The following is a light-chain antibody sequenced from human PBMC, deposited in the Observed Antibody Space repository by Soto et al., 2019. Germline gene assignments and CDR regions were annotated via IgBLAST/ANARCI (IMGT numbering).Light chain of an antibody. CDR2: DVF. J-gene: IGLJ3*02. CDR3: SSYTSSSTWV. V-gene: IGLV2-14*02. CDR1: SSDVGGYNL. Sequence: QSALTQPRSVSGSPGQSVTIPCTGSSSDVGGYNLVSWYQQYPGEVPKLIIYDVFKRPSGVSNRFSGSKSGNTASLTISGLQAEDEADYYCSSYTSSSTWVFGGGTKLTVL.